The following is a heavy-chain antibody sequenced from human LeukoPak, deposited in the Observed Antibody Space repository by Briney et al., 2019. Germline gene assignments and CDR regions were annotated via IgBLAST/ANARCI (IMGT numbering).Heavy chain of an antibody. Sequence: ASVKVSCKASGFTFTSYGLTWVRQAPGQGLEWMGWISAYNGDTNYAQKFQGRLTMTTDTSTSTGYMELRSLRSDDTAVYYCARERKYYYDSSGHRPYYFDYWGQGTLVTVSS. CDR2: ISAYNGDT. D-gene: IGHD3-22*01. J-gene: IGHJ4*02. CDR1: GFTFTSYG. V-gene: IGHV1-18*01. CDR3: ARERKYYYDSSGHRPYYFDY.